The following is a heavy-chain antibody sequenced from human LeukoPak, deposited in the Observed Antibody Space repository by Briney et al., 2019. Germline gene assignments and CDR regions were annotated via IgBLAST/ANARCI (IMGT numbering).Heavy chain of an antibody. D-gene: IGHD3-16*02. CDR3: ARGVDDYVWGSYRAHDAFDI. CDR2: TYYRSKWYN. Sequence: SQTLSLTCAISGDSVSSNSAAWNWIRQSPSRGLEWLGRTYYRSKWYNDYAVSVKSRITINPDTSKNQFSLQLNSVTPEDTAVYYCARGVDDYVWGSYRAHDAFDIWGQGTMVTVSS. CDR1: GDSVSSNSAA. J-gene: IGHJ3*02. V-gene: IGHV6-1*01.